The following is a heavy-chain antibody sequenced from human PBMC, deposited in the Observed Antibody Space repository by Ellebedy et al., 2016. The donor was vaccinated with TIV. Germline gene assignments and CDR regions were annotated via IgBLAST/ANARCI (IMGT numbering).Heavy chain of an antibody. CDR1: GFSLTTSGMC. Sequence: SGPTLVKPTQTLTLTCTFSGFSLTTSGMCVSWIRQPPGKALEWLARVDWDDDKYYSTSLKTRHTISKDTSKNQVVLTMTNLDPVDAATYYCARIQASTGTIDYWGQGTLVTVSA. V-gene: IGHV2-70*11. J-gene: IGHJ4*02. CDR2: VDWDDDK. D-gene: IGHD1-7*01. CDR3: ARIQASTGTIDY.